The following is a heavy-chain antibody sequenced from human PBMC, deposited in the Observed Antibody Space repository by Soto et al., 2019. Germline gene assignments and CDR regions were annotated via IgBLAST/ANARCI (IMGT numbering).Heavy chain of an antibody. D-gene: IGHD1-26*01. CDR3: ARGLHLRGSNPSPH. Sequence: QVQLQQWGAGLLKPSETLSLTCAVYGGSFSGYYWSWIRQPPGKGLEWIGEINHSGSTNYNPSLRSRATKSEDTPKTQFSLKLSSVPPAHTAVYYCARGLHLRGSNPSPHWGQGTRVTVSS. J-gene: IGHJ1*01. CDR2: INHSGST. V-gene: IGHV4-34*01. CDR1: GGSFSGYY.